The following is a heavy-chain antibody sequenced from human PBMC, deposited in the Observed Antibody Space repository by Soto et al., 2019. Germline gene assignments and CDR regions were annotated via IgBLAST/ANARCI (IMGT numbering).Heavy chain of an antibody. CDR3: ARIGEAAFDI. D-gene: IGHD2-21*01. V-gene: IGHV4-59*01. Sequence: QVQLQESGPGLVKPSETLSLTCTVSGGSISRSYWNWIRQPPGKGLEWIGYRHYSDSTHYNPSLKSRVTISLDTSKNQFSLKLTSVTAADTAVYYCARIGEAAFDIWGQGTMVIVSS. CDR2: RHYSDST. CDR1: GGSISRSY. J-gene: IGHJ3*02.